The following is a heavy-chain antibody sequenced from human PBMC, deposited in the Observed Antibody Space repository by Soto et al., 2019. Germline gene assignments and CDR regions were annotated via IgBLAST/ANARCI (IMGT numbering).Heavy chain of an antibody. CDR1: GGSFRGYY. D-gene: IGHD3-9*01. Sequence: QVQLQQWGAGPLRPLETLSLTCGVSGGSFRGYYWAWIRQSPGKGLEWIGETNDRGSINYNPSLKSRVSISVDTSKNHYSLNLRSVTAADTAVYYCARESHDILTGPPWVWYFDLWGRGTLVTVSS. V-gene: IGHV4-34*01. CDR3: ARESHDILTGPPWVWYFDL. CDR2: TNDRGSI. J-gene: IGHJ2*01.